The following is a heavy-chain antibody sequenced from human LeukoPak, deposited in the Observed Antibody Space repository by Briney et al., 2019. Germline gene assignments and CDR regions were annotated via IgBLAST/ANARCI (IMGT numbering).Heavy chain of an antibody. CDR1: GGSISSGSYY. CDR2: IYTSGST. D-gene: IGHD6-19*01. CDR3: AKVGQVAGTGGDY. Sequence: SQTLSLTCTVSGGSISSGSYYWSWIPQPAGKGLEWIGRIYTSGSTNYNPSLKIRVTISIDTSKNPFSLKLRSVTAADTAVYYCAKVGQVAGTGGDYWGQGTLVTVSS. V-gene: IGHV4-61*02. J-gene: IGHJ4*02.